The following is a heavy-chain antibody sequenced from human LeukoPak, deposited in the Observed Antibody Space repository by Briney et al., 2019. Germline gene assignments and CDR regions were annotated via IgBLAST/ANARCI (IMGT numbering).Heavy chain of an antibody. J-gene: IGHJ4*02. CDR3: ARSPDSIAAAGDFDY. V-gene: IGHV3-30-3*01. D-gene: IGHD6-13*01. CDR2: ISYDGSNK. Sequence: PGGSLRLSCAASGFTFSSYAMHWVRQAPGKGLEWVAVISYDGSNKYYADSVKGRFTISRDNTKNTLYLQMNSLRAEDTAVYYCARSPDSIAAAGDFDYWGQGTLVTVSS. CDR1: GFTFSSYA.